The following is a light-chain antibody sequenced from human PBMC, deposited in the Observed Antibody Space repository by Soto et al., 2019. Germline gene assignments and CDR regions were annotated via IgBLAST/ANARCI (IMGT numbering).Light chain of an antibody. J-gene: IGKJ2*01. CDR3: HQYVSSPLT. Sequence: EIVLTQSPGTLSLSPGEGATVSCRASQSVNSNLLAWFQQKPGQAPRLLIHDASRRATCSPDRFSGSGSGTDFTLSISRLEPEDFAVYYCHQYVSSPLTFGQGTKLEIK. CDR1: QSVNSNL. CDR2: DAS. V-gene: IGKV3-20*01.